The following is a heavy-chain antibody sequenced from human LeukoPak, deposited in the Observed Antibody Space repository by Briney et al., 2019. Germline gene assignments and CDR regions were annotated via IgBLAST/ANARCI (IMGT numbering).Heavy chain of an antibody. V-gene: IGHV3-21*01. CDR2: ISSSSSYI. CDR3: ARAPAKAVAGIAY. D-gene: IGHD6-19*01. J-gene: IGHJ4*02. Sequence: PGGSLRLSCAASGFTFSSYSMNWVRQAPGKGLEWVSTISSSSSYIYYADSVKGRFTISRDNAKNSLYLQMNSLRAEDTAVYYCARAPAKAVAGIAYWGQGTLVTVSS. CDR1: GFTFSSYS.